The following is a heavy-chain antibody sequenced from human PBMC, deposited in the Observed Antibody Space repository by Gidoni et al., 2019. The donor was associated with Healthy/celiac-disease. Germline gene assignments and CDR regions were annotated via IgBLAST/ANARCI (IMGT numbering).Heavy chain of an antibody. J-gene: IGHJ6*02. D-gene: IGHD6-13*01. CDR1: GYTFTSYG. V-gene: IGHV1-18*01. CDR2: ISAYNGNT. CDR3: ARDIAAADFYYYYGMDV. Sequence: QVQLVQSGAEVKKPGASVKVSCKASGYTFTSYGISWVRQAPGQELEWMGWISAYNGNTNYAQKLQGRVTMTTDTSTSTAYMELRSLRSDDTAVYYCARDIAAADFYYYYGMDVWGQGTTVTVSS.